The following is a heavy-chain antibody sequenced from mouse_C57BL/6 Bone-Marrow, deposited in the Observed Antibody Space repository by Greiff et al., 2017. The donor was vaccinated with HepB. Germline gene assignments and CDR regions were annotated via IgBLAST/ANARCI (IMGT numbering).Heavy chain of an antibody. Sequence: EVKLVESGGGLVKPGGSLKLSCAASGFTFSSYAMSWVRQTPEKRLEWVATISDGGSYTYYPDNVKGRFTISRDNAKNNLYLQMSHLKSEDTAMYYCAREWLFPTVVASFDYWGQGTTLPVSS. CDR1: GFTFSSYA. J-gene: IGHJ2*01. V-gene: IGHV5-4*01. CDR3: AREWLFPTVVASFDY. D-gene: IGHD1-1*01. CDR2: ISDGGSYT.